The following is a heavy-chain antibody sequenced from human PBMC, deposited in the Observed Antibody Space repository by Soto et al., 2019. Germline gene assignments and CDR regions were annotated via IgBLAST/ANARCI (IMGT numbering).Heavy chain of an antibody. V-gene: IGHV1-69*18. CDR2: IIPISGAA. CDR1: GGTFSNYV. CDR3: ARDMTRTVVPYFDF. D-gene: IGHD1-7*01. J-gene: IGHJ4*02. Sequence: QVQLVQSGAEVKKPGSSVKVSCKASGGTFSNYVVNWVRQAPGQGLEWMGRIIPISGAANYAQKFQGRVTITAEESTSTSYMKLSSLRSEDTAVYYCARDMTRTVVPYFDFWGQGTLVTVSS.